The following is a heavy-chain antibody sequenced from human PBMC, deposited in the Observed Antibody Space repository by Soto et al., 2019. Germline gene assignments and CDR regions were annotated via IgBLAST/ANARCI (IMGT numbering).Heavy chain of an antibody. Sequence: GAPVTFTCKASGVTYNTFAVSWVRQAHGQGLEWMGGTIPGLGPACYAQTFQGRVTMTGDASTSTVYMELRSLISEDTAIYYCARSSGGVFGIIIEGSNWFAPWGQGTLVTVSS. CDR2: TIPGLGPA. J-gene: IGHJ5*02. CDR1: GVTYNTFA. D-gene: IGHD3-3*01. V-gene: IGHV1-69*13. CDR3: ARSSGGVFGIIIEGSNWFAP.